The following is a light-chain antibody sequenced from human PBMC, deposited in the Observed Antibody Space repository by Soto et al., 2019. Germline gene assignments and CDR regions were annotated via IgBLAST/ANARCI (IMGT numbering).Light chain of an antibody. CDR1: SSDVGGYNY. J-gene: IGLJ1*01. CDR3: SSYTTSNTRQIV. Sequence: SVLTQPASVSGSPGQSITISCTGTSSDVGGYNYVSWYQHHPGKAPTLIIYDVTNRPSGVSNPFSGSKSGNTASLTISRLQPEDEADYYCSSYTTSNTRQIVFGTGTKVTVL. V-gene: IGLV2-14*03. CDR2: DVT.